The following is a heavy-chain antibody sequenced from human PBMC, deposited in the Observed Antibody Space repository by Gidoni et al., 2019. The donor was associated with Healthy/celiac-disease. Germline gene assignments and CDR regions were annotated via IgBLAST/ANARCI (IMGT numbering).Heavy chain of an antibody. V-gene: IGHV2-5*02. CDR3: AHRHPYYYGSETLHFDY. CDR1: GFSLSTSGVG. D-gene: IGHD3-10*01. Sequence: QITLKESGPTLVKPAQTLTLTCTFAGFSLSTSGVGVGWCGQPAGKALEWLSLIDWEYDKRYSPSLKSRLTITKDTSKNPVVVTMTNMYPVDPSTYYCAHRHPYYYGSETLHFDYWGQGTLVTVSS. CDR2: IDWEYDK. J-gene: IGHJ4*02.